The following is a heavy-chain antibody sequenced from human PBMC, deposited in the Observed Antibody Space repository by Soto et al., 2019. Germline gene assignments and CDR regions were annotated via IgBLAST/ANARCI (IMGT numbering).Heavy chain of an antibody. J-gene: IGHJ6*02. D-gene: IGHD2-15*01. Sequence: SETLSLTCTVSGGSISSSSYYWGWLRQPPGKGLEWIGSIYYSGSTYYNPSLKSRVTISVDTSKNQFSLKLSSVTAADTAVYYCASWEGGSGLYYYYGMDVWGQGTTVTVSS. CDR3: ASWEGGSGLYYYYGMDV. V-gene: IGHV4-39*01. CDR2: IYYSGST. CDR1: GGSISSSSYY.